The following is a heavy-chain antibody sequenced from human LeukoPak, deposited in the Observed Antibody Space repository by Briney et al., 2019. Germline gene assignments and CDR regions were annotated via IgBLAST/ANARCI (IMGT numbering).Heavy chain of an antibody. J-gene: IGHJ5*02. CDR1: GGSISSSSYY. V-gene: IGHV4-39*01. D-gene: IGHD6-19*01. Sequence: PSETLSLTCTVSGGSISSSSYYWGWLRQPPGKGLEWIGSIYYSGSTYYNPSLKSRVTISVDTSKNQFSLKLSSVTAADTAVYYCARHQSSGWYNWFDPWGQGTLVTVSS. CDR2: IYYSGST. CDR3: ARHQSSGWYNWFDP.